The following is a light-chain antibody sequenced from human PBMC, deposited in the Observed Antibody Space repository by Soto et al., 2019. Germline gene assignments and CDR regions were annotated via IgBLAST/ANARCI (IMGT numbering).Light chain of an antibody. CDR1: QSVSSSY. CDR3: QQRSNWPRT. V-gene: IGKV3D-20*02. Sequence: IVLTQSPGTLSLSPGERATLSCRASQSVSSSYLAWYQQKPGQAPRVLIYDASNRATGIPARFSGSGSGTDFTLTISSLEPEDFAVYYCQQRSNWPRTFGQGTKVDI. CDR2: DAS. J-gene: IGKJ1*01.